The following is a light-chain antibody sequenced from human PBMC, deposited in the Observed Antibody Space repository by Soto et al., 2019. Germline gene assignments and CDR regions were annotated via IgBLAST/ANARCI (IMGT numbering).Light chain of an antibody. Sequence: QSVLTQPASVSGSPGQPITSSCSGTSSDVGGYNYVSWYQQHPGKAPKLMIYEVSNRPSRVSNRFSGSKSGNTASLTISGLQAEDEADYYCSSYTSSSTLLYVFGTGTKVTV. CDR3: SSYTSSSTLLYV. V-gene: IGLV2-14*01. CDR2: EVS. J-gene: IGLJ1*01. CDR1: SSDVGGYNY.